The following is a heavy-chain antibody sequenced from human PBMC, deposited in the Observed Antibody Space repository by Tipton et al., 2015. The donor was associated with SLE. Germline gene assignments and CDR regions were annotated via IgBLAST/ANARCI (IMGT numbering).Heavy chain of an antibody. CDR3: ARDARIAAPPYYYYGVDV. D-gene: IGHD6-6*01. CDR2: ITTYNGNT. CDR1: GYTFTSYG. V-gene: IGHV1-18*01. Sequence: QLVQSGAEVKKPGASVKVSCKASGYTFTSYGISWVRQAPGQGLEWMGWITTYNGNTNYAQKLQGRVTMTTDTSTSTAYMELRSLRSDDTAVYYCARDARIAAPPYYYYGVDVWGQGTTVTVSS. J-gene: IGHJ6*02.